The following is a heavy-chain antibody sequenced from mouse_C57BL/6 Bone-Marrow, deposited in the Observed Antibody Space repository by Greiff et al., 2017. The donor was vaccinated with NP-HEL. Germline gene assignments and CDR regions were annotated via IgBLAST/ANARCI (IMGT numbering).Heavy chain of an antibody. Sequence: EVMLVESGGDLVKPGGSLKLSCAASGFTFSSYGMSWVRQTPDKRLEWVATISSGGSYTSYPASVTGRFPFSRDNATNTLYLQMSSLKSEDTAMYYCARQGTTVVATRWYYAMDYWGQGTSVTVSS. CDR2: ISSGGSYT. CDR1: GFTFSSYG. CDR3: ARQGTTVVATRWYYAMDY. D-gene: IGHD1-1*01. V-gene: IGHV5-6*01. J-gene: IGHJ4*01.